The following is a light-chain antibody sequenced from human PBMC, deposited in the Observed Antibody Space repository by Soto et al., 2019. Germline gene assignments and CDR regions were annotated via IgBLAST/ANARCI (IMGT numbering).Light chain of an antibody. CDR1: QSISAR. Sequence: DIQMTQSPSTLSASVGDRVNITCRASQSISARLAWYQRKPGKAPKLLIFDASSLESGVPSRFSGSGSGTEFTLTISSLQPDDFATYYCQHYSTVWAFGQGTKVEI. J-gene: IGKJ1*01. V-gene: IGKV1-5*01. CDR3: QHYSTVWA. CDR2: DAS.